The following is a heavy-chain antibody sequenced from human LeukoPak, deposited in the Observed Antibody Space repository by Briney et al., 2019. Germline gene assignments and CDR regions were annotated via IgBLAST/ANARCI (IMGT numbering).Heavy chain of an antibody. CDR2: IYYSGTT. CDR3: ARGGYFGSGSYLDY. D-gene: IGHD3-10*01. J-gene: IGHJ4*02. V-gene: IGHV4-59*13. Sequence: PSETLSLICSVCGDYLSSYYWSWIREPWGMGLVWIGYIYYSGTTKYNPSLRSRVTISLDTSKNQFSLKLSSVTAADTAVYYCARGGYFGSGSYLDYWGQGTLVSVSS. CDR1: GDYLSSYY.